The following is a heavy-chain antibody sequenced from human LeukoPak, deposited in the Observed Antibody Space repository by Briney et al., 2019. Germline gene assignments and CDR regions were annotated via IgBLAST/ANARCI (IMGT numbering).Heavy chain of an antibody. CDR3: ARQTGSGLFILP. J-gene: IGHJ4*02. D-gene: IGHD3/OR15-3a*01. Sequence: SETLSLTCTVSGVSISSSNSYWGWIRHPRRKGLEWIGSIYYRGTTYYTSSLKTQVSISIDTTKNQFSLRLTSVTAADTVVYYCARQTGSGLFILPGGQGTLVTVSS. V-gene: IGHV4-39*01. CDR1: GVSISSSNSY. CDR2: IYYRGTT.